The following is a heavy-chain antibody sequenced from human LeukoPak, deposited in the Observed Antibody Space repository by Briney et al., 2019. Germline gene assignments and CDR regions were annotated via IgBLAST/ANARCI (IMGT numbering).Heavy chain of an antibody. CDR2: IIPIFGIA. CDR1: GGTFSSYA. Sequence: SVKVSCKASGGTFSSYAISWVRQAPGQGLEWMGRIIPIFGIANYAQKFQGRVTITADKSTSTAYMELSSLRSEDTAVYYCARTRVPAAPHPFDYGARGTRVTVSS. CDR3: ARTRVPAAPHPFDY. V-gene: IGHV1-69*04. J-gene: IGHJ4*02. D-gene: IGHD2-2*01.